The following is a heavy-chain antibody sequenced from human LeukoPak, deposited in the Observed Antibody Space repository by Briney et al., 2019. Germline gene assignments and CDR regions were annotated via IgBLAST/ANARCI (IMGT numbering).Heavy chain of an antibody. CDR3: ARDRYAEYGSVLDN. CDR2: IYTRGST. J-gene: IGHJ4*02. D-gene: IGHD3-10*01. V-gene: IGHV4-4*07. CDR1: GGSISSYY. Sequence: SETLSLTCTVSGGSISSYYWSWIRQPAGKGLEWIGRIYTRGSTNYNPSLKSRVTMSVDTSKNQFSLKLSSVTAADTAVYYCARDRYAEYGSVLDNWGQGTLVTVSS.